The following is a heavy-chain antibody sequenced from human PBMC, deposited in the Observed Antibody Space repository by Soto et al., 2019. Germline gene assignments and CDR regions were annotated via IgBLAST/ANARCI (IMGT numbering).Heavy chain of an antibody. D-gene: IGHD2-15*01. V-gene: IGHV3-33*03. CDR1: GFTFSDYS. J-gene: IGHJ6*03. CDR3: ALGYCSGGSCYSGGTYYYYYMDV. Sequence: PGGSLRLSCATSGFTFSDYSMHWVRQPAGKGLEWVAVIWHTGNYNYYADSVKGRFTISRDNAKNSLYLQMNSLRAEDTAVYYCALGYCSGGSCYSGGTYYYYYMDVWGKGTTVTVSS. CDR2: IWHTGNYN.